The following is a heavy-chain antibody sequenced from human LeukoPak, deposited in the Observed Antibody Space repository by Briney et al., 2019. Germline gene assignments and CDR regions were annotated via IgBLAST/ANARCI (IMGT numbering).Heavy chain of an antibody. Sequence: GESLKISCKGSGYSFTSYCIGWVRQMPGKGLEWMGIIYPGDSDTRYSPSFQGQVTISADKSISTAYLQWSSLKASDTAMYYCARNYRSNNNWFDPWGQGTLVTVSS. D-gene: IGHD5-24*01. J-gene: IGHJ5*02. CDR1: GYSFTSYC. V-gene: IGHV5-51*01. CDR3: ARNYRSNNNWFDP. CDR2: IYPGDSDT.